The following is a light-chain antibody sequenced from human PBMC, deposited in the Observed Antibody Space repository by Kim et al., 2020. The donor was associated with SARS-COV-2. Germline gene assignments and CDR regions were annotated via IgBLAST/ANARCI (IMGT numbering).Light chain of an antibody. V-gene: IGKV3-11*01. CDR1: HSVNSY. CDR2: DAS. J-gene: IGKJ5*01. Sequence: SPRETATPSYSAGHSVNSYLSWYQQKPGQAPRILIYDASKRATGIPARFSGSGSRTDFTLIISSLEPEDSAVYYCQQRSIWPPITFGQGTRLEIK. CDR3: QQRSIWPPIT.